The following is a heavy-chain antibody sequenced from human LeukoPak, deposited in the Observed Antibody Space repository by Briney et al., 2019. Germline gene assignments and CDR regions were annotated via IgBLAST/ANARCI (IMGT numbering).Heavy chain of an antibody. Sequence: SETLTLTCAVYGGSFSGYYWSWIRKPPGKGLEWIGEINHSGITKYNPSLKSRVTISVDTSKNQFSLKLSSVTAADTAVYYCARKKARWGNYYGSGSYYWFDSWGQGTLVTVSS. V-gene: IGHV4-34*01. CDR3: ARKKARWGNYYGSGSYYWFDS. CDR1: GGSFSGYY. CDR2: INHSGIT. J-gene: IGHJ5*01. D-gene: IGHD3-10*01.